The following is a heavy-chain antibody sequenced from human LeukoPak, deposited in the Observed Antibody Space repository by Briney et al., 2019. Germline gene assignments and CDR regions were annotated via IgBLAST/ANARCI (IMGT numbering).Heavy chain of an antibody. V-gene: IGHV3-74*01. CDR2: IITDGSTT. CDR3: AKGTHDY. CDR1: GFTFSRYW. J-gene: IGHJ4*02. D-gene: IGHD3/OR15-3a*01. Sequence: PGGSLRLSCAASGFTFSRYWMHWVRQAPGKGLVWVSRIITDGSTTDYADSVKGRFTISRDNAKNTLYLQMNSLRVEDTAVYYCAKGTHDYWGQGTLVTVSS.